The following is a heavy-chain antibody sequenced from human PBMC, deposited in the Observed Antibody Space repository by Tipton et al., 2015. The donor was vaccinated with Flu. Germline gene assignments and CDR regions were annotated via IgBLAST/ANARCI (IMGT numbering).Heavy chain of an antibody. Sequence: AVSGFTFDDYGMSWVRQAPGKGLEWVSGINWNGGSTGYADSVKGRFTISRDNAKNSLYLQMNSLRAEDTALYYCARVAGSHYYYYGMDVWGQGTTVTVSS. CDR1: GFTFDDYG. CDR2: INWNGGST. D-gene: IGHD1-26*01. V-gene: IGHV3-20*04. J-gene: IGHJ6*02. CDR3: ARVAGSHYYYYGMDV.